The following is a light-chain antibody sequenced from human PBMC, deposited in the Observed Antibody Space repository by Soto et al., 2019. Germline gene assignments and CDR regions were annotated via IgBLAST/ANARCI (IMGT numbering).Light chain of an antibody. CDR3: SSWDDSLNGPV. J-gene: IGLJ1*01. CDR2: STT. CDR1: NSNIGSYA. Sequence: QSVLTQPPSASGTPGQRVTISCSGSNSNIGSYAVNWYQQLPGTAPKLLIYSTTQRPSGVPDRFSGSKSGTSASLAISGLQSEDEADYYCSSWDDSLNGPVFGTGTKLTVL. V-gene: IGLV1-44*01.